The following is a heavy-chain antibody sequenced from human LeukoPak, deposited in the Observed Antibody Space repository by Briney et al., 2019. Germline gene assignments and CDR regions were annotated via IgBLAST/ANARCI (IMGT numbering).Heavy chain of an antibody. CDR1: GGSISSSNW. V-gene: IGHV4-4*02. Sequence: SETLSLTCTVSGGSISSSNWWSWVRQPPGKGLEWIGEIYHSGSTNYNPSLKSRLTMSVDKSKNQLSLKLNSVTAADTAVYYCARASSGPGYWGQGTLVTVSS. CDR3: ARASSGPGY. D-gene: IGHD6-19*01. CDR2: IYHSGST. J-gene: IGHJ4*02.